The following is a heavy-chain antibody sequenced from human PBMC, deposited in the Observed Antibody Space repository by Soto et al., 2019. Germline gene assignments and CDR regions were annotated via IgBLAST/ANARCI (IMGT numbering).Heavy chain of an antibody. CDR2: IIPILNTA. Sequence: QVHLVQSEAEVKKPGSSVRVSCKTSGGTFSSYSFTWVRQAPGQGLEWMGEIIPILNTANFAQKFQSRVTITADEPTSTVYMDLSSLSPDDTAVYYCARVDYDSTYGFYYYGLDVWGQGTTVTVSS. D-gene: IGHD3-10*01. J-gene: IGHJ6*02. CDR1: GGTFSSYS. V-gene: IGHV1-69*01. CDR3: ARVDYDSTYGFYYYGLDV.